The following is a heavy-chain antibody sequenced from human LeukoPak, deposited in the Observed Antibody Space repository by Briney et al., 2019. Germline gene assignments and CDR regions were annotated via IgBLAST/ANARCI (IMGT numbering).Heavy chain of an antibody. CDR3: ARQRGRLGELSFFDY. CDR2: IHYDGKI. V-gene: IGHV3-66*04. J-gene: IGHJ4*02. D-gene: IGHD3-16*02. Sequence: GGSLRLSCAASGFSVSGKFMSWVRQAPGKGLEWVSIIHYDGKIRYADSVKGRFTISRDNAKNSLYLQMNSLRAEDTAVYYCARQRGRLGELSFFDYWGQGTLVTVSS. CDR1: GFSVSGKF.